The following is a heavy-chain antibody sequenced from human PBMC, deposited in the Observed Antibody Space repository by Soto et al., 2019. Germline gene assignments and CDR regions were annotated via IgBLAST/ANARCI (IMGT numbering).Heavy chain of an antibody. J-gene: IGHJ5*02. Sequence: PSETLSLTCTVSGGSISSYYWSWIRQPPGKGLEWIGYIYYSGSTNYNPSLKSRVTISVDTSKNQFSLKLSSVTAADTAVYYCARLEGQPDIVATIGWFDPWGQGTLVTVSS. V-gene: IGHV4-59*08. CDR1: GGSISSYY. D-gene: IGHD5-12*01. CDR2: IYYSGST. CDR3: ARLEGQPDIVATIGWFDP.